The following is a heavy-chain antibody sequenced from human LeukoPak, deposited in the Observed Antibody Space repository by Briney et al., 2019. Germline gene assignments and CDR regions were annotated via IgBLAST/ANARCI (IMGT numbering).Heavy chain of an antibody. J-gene: IGHJ3*02. V-gene: IGHV3-30*02. D-gene: IGHD4/OR15-4a*01. CDR2: IRYDGSRK. Sequence: GSLRLSCAASGFTFSSYAMSWVRQAPGKGLEWVAFIRYDGSRKYYADSVKGRFTISRDNSKNTLYLQMNGLRAEDTAMYYCAKVSLNMVNDAFDIWGQGTMVSVSS. CDR3: AKVSLNMVNDAFDI. CDR1: GFTFSSYA.